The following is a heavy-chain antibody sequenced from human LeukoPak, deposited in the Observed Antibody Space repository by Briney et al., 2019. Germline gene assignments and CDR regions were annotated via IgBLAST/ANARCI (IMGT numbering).Heavy chain of an antibody. V-gene: IGHV3-66*01. CDR1: GLTVGSKY. Sequence: GGSLRLSCAASGLTVGSKYMGWVRQAPGKGLEWVSVIYRGGDTYYADSVRGRFTVSRDISQNTLYLQMNRLRDEDTAVYYCATRPDDNDFPYFDFWGQGTLVLVSS. CDR2: IYRGGDT. J-gene: IGHJ4*02. CDR3: ATRPDDNDFPYFDF. D-gene: IGHD3-3*01.